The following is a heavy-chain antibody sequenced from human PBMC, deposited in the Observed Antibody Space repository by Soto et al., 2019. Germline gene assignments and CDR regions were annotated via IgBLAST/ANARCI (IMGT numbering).Heavy chain of an antibody. J-gene: IGHJ6*02. CDR3: ARVSGSYYYGMDV. Sequence: SETLSLTCAVSGGSISRSYWWSWVRQLPGKGLEWIGEIYHTGSTIYSPSLQSRVTLSVDKSKNEFSLKMSPVTAADTAVYYCARVSGSYYYGMDVWGQGTTVTVSS. CDR1: GGSISRSYW. CDR2: IYHTGST. V-gene: IGHV4-4*02. D-gene: IGHD1-26*01.